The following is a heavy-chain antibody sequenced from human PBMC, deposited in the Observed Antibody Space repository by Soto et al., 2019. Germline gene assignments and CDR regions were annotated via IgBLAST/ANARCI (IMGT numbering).Heavy chain of an antibody. J-gene: IGHJ2*01. CDR2: ITNDGSST. V-gene: IGHV3-74*01. Sequence: EVQLVESGGGLVQPGGSLRLSCAGSGFVCSSYWMHWVRQVPGKGLVWVSRITNDGSSTTYADSVNGRFTISRDNAKNTLYLQMNSLGAEDTAVYYCARGMQGSRYFDLWGRGTLVTVSS. CDR3: ARGMQGSRYFDL. CDR1: GFVCSSYW.